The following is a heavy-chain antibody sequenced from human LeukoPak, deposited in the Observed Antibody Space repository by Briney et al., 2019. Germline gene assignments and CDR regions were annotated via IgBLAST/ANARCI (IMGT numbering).Heavy chain of an antibody. Sequence: GASVKFSCKASGYTFTSYFMHWVRQATGQGLEWMGWMNPNSGRTGYAQNFQGRITITRNTSISTAYMELSSLRSEDTAVYYCTRETSSGYFDYWGQGTRVTVSS. CDR1: GYTFTSYF. CDR2: MNPNSGRT. J-gene: IGHJ4*02. CDR3: TRETSSGYFDY. V-gene: IGHV1-8*02.